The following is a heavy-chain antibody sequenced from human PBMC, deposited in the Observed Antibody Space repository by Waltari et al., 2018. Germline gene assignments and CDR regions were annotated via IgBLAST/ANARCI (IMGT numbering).Heavy chain of an antibody. Sequence: QVQLQQWGAGLLKPSETLSLTCAVYGGSFSGYYWSWIRQPPGKGLEWIGEINHSGSTNYNPSLKSRVTISVDTSKNQFSLKLSSVTAADTAVYYCARVGPRGPPSILHFDYWGQGTLVTVSS. CDR3: ARVGPRGPPSILHFDY. CDR2: INHSGST. J-gene: IGHJ4*02. D-gene: IGHD3-10*01. V-gene: IGHV4-34*01. CDR1: GGSFSGYY.